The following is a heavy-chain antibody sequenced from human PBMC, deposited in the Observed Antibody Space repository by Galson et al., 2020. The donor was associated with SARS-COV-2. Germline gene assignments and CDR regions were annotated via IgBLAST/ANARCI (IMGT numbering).Heavy chain of an antibody. CDR3: ARRNFHEWYFDL. CDR2: REKGEGER. V-gene: IGHV5-51*01. Sequence: RGGGRKRRGKGREGRGRREKGEGERRESEEVHGQVTISADKAITTAYLQWSSLKASDTAMYYCARRNFHEWYFDLWGRGTLVTVSS. J-gene: IGHJ2*01.